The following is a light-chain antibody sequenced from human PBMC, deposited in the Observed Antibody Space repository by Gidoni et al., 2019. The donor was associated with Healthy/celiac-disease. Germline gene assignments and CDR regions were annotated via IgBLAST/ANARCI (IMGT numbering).Light chain of an antibody. CDR1: QSISSW. J-gene: IGKJ4*01. V-gene: IGKV1-5*03. Sequence: DIQMTQSPSTLSASVGDRVTITCRASQSISSWLAWYQQKPGKAPKLLIYKASSLESGVPSRFSGIGSGTEFTLTISSLQPDDFATYYFQQYNSYSLTFGGGTKVEIK. CDR2: KAS. CDR3: QQYNSYSLT.